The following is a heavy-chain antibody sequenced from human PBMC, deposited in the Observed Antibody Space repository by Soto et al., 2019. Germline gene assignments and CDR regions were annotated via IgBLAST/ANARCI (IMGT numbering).Heavy chain of an antibody. CDR2: ISSNGGST. CDR1: GFTFSSYA. J-gene: IGHJ6*03. D-gene: IGHD2-2*01. Sequence: GGSLRLSCAASGFTFSSYAMHWVRQAPGKGLEYVSAISSNGGSTYYANSVKGRFTISRDNSKNTLYLQMGSLGAEDMAVYYCARVSYCSSTSCSDPLYYYYYYMDVWGKGTTVTVSS. CDR3: ARVSYCSSTSCSDPLYYYYYYMDV. V-gene: IGHV3-64*01.